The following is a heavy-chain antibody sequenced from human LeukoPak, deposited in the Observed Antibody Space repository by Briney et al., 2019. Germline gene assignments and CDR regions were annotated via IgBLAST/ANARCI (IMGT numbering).Heavy chain of an antibody. Sequence: GGSLRLSCAASGFTFSDYYMNWIRQAPGKGLEWVSYISSSGSTIYYADSVKGRFTISRDNAKNSLYLQMNSLRAEDTAFYYCAKDKAPVGYCSSTSCYLSYWGQGTLVTVSS. CDR2: ISSSGSTI. J-gene: IGHJ4*02. CDR3: AKDKAPVGYCSSTSCYLSY. D-gene: IGHD2-2*01. V-gene: IGHV3-11*01. CDR1: GFTFSDYY.